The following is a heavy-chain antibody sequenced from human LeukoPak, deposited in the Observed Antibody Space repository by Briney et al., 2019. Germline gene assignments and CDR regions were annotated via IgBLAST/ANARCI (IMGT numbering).Heavy chain of an antibody. CDR1: GFTFDDYA. Sequence: GGSLRLSCAASGFTFDDYAMHWVRQAPGKGLKWVSGISWNSGSIGYADSVKGRFTISRDNAKNSLYLQMNSLRAEDTALYYCAKEKYDILTGYPGYFDYWGQGTLVTVSS. D-gene: IGHD3-9*01. J-gene: IGHJ4*02. CDR3: AKEKYDILTGYPGYFDY. CDR2: ISWNSGSI. V-gene: IGHV3-9*01.